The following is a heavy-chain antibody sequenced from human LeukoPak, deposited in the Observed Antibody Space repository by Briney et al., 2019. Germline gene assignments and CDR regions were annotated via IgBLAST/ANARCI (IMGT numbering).Heavy chain of an antibody. D-gene: IGHD2-8*01. CDR3: ARHRSRGFTVMVPVALDI. Sequence: SETLSPTCTVSGGSISAYYWSWIRQPPGKGLEWIGYLYSSGSTNYNPSLKSRVTMSVEKSKSQFSLKLSSVTAADTAVYYCARHRSRGFTVMVPVALDIWGHGTLVTVSS. CDR2: LYSSGST. V-gene: IGHV4-59*08. CDR1: GGSISAYY. J-gene: IGHJ3*02.